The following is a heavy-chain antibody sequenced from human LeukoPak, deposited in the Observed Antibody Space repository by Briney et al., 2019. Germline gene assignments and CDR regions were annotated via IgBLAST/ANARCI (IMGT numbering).Heavy chain of an antibody. Sequence: SETLSLTCTVSGGSISSSSYYWGWIRQPPGKGLEWIGSIYYSGSTYYNPSLKSRVTISVDTSKNQFSLKLSSVTAADTAVYYCARDLGPSGVDYYYYMDVWGQGTTVIVSS. V-gene: IGHV4-39*07. D-gene: IGHD5-12*01. CDR1: GGSISSSSYY. CDR2: IYYSGST. J-gene: IGHJ6*03. CDR3: ARDLGPSGVDYYYYMDV.